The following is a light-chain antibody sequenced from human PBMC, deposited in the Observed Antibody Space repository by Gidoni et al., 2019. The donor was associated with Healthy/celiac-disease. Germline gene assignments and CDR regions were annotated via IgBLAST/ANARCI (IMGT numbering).Light chain of an antibody. Sequence: DIVMTQSPDSLAVSLGERATINCKSSQSVLYSSNNKNYLAWYQQKPGQPPKLLIYWASTRESGVPDRFSGSGSGTDFTLTISSLQAEDVAVYYCQQYYSTPITFXQXTRLEIK. CDR3: QQYYSTPIT. CDR2: WAS. J-gene: IGKJ5*01. V-gene: IGKV4-1*01. CDR1: QSVLYSSNNKNY.